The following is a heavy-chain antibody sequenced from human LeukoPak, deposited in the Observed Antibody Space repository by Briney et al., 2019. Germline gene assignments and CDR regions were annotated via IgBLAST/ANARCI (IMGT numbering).Heavy chain of an antibody. CDR2: IKQDGGEK. D-gene: IGHD6-13*01. Sequence: GGSLRLSCAASGFTFSSYWMSWVRQAPGKGLEWVANIKQDGGEKYYVDSVKGRFTISRDNAKNPLYLQMKSLRAEDTAVYYCARDGPTIAADFDCGGQGTLVTVSS. CDR3: ARDGPTIAADFDC. CDR1: GFTFSSYW. J-gene: IGHJ4*02. V-gene: IGHV3-7*01.